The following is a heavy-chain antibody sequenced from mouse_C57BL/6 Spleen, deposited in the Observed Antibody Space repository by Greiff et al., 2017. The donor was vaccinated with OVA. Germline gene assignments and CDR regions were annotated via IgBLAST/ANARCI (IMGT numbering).Heavy chain of an antibody. CDR1: GYSITSGYY. D-gene: IGHD4-1*01. Sequence: EVQRVESGPGLVKPSQSLSLTCSVTGYSITSGYYWTWIRQFPGNKLEWMGYISYDGSNNYNPSLKNRISITRDTSKNQFFLKLNSVTTEDTATYYCAREVWDDYFDYWGQGTTLTVSS. J-gene: IGHJ2*01. CDR2: ISYDGSN. CDR3: AREVWDDYFDY. V-gene: IGHV3-6*01.